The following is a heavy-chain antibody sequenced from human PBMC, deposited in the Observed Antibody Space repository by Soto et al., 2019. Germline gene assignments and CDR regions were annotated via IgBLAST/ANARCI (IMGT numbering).Heavy chain of an antibody. D-gene: IGHD6-6*01. CDR2: IYPGDSDT. J-gene: IGHJ6*02. Sequence: GQALKVSCTGSGYSFTLYWIGWVRQMPGKGLEWMGIIYPGDSDTRYSPSLQGQVTISADKSISTAYLQWSSLKASDTAMYYCARSSSSYYYYYGMDVWGQGTTVTVSS. CDR1: GYSFTLYW. V-gene: IGHV5-51*01. CDR3: ARSSSSYYYYYGMDV.